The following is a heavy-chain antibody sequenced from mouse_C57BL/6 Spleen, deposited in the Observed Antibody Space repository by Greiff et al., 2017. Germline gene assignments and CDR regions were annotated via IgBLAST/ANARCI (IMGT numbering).Heavy chain of an antibody. CDR3: VPAYYSNYDAY. CDR2: IYPGDGDT. Sequence: VQRVESGPELVKPGASVKISCKASGYAFSSSWMNWVKQRPGKGLEWIGRIYPGDGDTNYNGKFKGKATLTADKSSSTAYMQLSSLTSEDSAVYFCVPAYYSNYDAYWGQGTLVTVSA. CDR1: GYAFSSSW. V-gene: IGHV1-82*01. J-gene: IGHJ3*01. D-gene: IGHD2-5*01.